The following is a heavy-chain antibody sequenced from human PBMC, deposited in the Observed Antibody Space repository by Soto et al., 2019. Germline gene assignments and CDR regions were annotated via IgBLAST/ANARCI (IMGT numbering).Heavy chain of an antibody. CDR1: GGSISSGGYY. Sequence: QVQLQESGPGLVKPSQTLSLTCTVSGGSISSGGYYWSWIRQHPGKGLEWIGYIYYSGSTYYNPSLKSRVTISVDTSKNQFSLKLSSVTAADTAVYYCAREFPLVAAGTGWFDPWGQGTLITVSS. CDR3: AREFPLVAAGTGWFDP. V-gene: IGHV4-31*03. J-gene: IGHJ5*02. D-gene: IGHD6-13*01. CDR2: IYYSGST.